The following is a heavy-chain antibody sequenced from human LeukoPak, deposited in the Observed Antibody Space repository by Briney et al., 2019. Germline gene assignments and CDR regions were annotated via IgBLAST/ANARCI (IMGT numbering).Heavy chain of an antibody. CDR1: GFTFSTYA. Sequence: AGGSLRLSCAASGFTFSTYAMHWVRQAPGKGLEWVVVISYDGSNKYYADSVKGRFTISRDNSKNTLYLQMNSLRAEDTAVYYCVRSVPPAIVHYFQHWGQGTLVTVSS. D-gene: IGHD2-2*02. V-gene: IGHV3-30-3*01. CDR2: ISYDGSNK. CDR3: VRSVPPAIVHYFQH. J-gene: IGHJ1*01.